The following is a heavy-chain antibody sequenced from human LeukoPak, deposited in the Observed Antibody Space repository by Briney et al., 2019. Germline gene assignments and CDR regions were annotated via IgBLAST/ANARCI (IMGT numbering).Heavy chain of an antibody. CDR3: ARYYDILPGTPGNFDY. CDR2: IYYSGST. Sequence: SRTLSLTCTVSGGSISTNNYYWSWIRQPPGKGLEWIGYIYYSGSTYYNPSLKSRVTISVDTSKNQFSLKLGSVTAADTAVYYCARYYDILPGTPGNFDYWGQGTLVTVSS. J-gene: IGHJ4*02. V-gene: IGHV4-30-4*08. D-gene: IGHD3-9*01. CDR1: GGSISTNNYY.